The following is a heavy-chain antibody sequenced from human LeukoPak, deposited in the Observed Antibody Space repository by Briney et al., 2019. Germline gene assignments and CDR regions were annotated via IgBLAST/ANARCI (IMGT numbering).Heavy chain of an antibody. CDR1: GFTFSSYA. CDR2: LGTAGDT. V-gene: IGHV3-13*01. CDR3: ARQSTPHGNFDY. Sequence: GGSLRLSCAASGFTFSSYAMHWVRQPAGEGLEWVSALGTAGDTFYPGSVKGRFSISRDNAKKSLFLQMNSLRVEDTAIYYCARQSTPHGNFDYWGQGTLVTVSS. J-gene: IGHJ4*02. D-gene: IGHD5-24*01.